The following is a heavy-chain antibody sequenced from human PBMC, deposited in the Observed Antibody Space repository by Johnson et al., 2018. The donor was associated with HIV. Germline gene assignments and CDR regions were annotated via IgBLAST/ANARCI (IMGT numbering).Heavy chain of an antibody. Sequence: VQLVESGGGVVQPGRSLRLSCAASGFTFSSYWMSWVLQAPGKGLEWVANIKQDGSEKYYVDSVKGRFTISRDNAKNSLYLQMNSLRAEDTAVYYCARDPDVTPGAFDIWGQGTMVTVSS. CDR1: GFTFSSYW. D-gene: IGHD2-15*01. CDR2: IKQDGSEK. CDR3: ARDPDVTPGAFDI. V-gene: IGHV3-7*05. J-gene: IGHJ3*02.